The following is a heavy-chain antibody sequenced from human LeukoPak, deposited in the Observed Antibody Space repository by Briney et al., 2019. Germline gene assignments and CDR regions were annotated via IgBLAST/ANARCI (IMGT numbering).Heavy chain of an antibody. V-gene: IGHV5-51*01. J-gene: IGHJ6*02. D-gene: IGHD3-10*01. CDR1: AYSFNTYW. CDR3: ARLRCHTIASAKNEFYSGLAV. Sequence: GESLKISCKASAYSFNTYWIGCVRHLPAKSREWMVGILPDDSDILYSPSFQGQVTISVDRSVSTTYLQWSSLKASDTATYYCARLRCHTIASAKNEFYSGLAVWGQGTTVTVPS. CDR2: ILPDDSDI.